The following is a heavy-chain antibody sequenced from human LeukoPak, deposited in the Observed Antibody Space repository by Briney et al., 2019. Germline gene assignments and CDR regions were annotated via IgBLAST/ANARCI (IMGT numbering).Heavy chain of an antibody. J-gene: IGHJ3*02. Sequence: SETLSLTCTVSGGSISSSSYYWGWIRQPPGKGLEWIGSIYYSGSTYYNPSLKSRLTISVDTSKNQFSLKLSSVTAADTAVYYCARGDRPREIPPLIRKKNAFDIWGQGTMVTVSS. V-gene: IGHV4-39*07. D-gene: IGHD2-8*01. CDR2: IYYSGST. CDR1: GGSISSSSYY. CDR3: ARGDRPREIPPLIRKKNAFDI.